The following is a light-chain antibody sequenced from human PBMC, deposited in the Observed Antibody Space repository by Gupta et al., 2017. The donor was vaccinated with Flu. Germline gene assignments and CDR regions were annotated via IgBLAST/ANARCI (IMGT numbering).Light chain of an antibody. CDR1: QSVSSSY. J-gene: IGKJ2*01. Sequence: VLTQSPGTLSLSPGERATLSCRASQSVSSSYLAWYQLKPGRAPRLLIHGASSRATGIPDRFSGSGSGTDFTLIISRLEPGDVAVYYCQHHGSPMYTFGQGTKVEIK. V-gene: IGKV3-20*01. CDR3: QHHGSPMYT. CDR2: GAS.